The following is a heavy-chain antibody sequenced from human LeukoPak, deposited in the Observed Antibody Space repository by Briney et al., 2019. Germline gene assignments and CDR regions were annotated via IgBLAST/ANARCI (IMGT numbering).Heavy chain of an antibody. Sequence: PGGSLRLSCAGSGFTFSGYWISWVRQAPGKGLEWVANIKQDGSNKYYADSVKGRFTISRDNSKNTLYLQMNSLRAEDTAVYYCAKDRGTSFYYMDVWGKGTTVTVSS. D-gene: IGHD2-2*01. J-gene: IGHJ6*03. V-gene: IGHV3-7*01. CDR3: AKDRGTSFYYMDV. CDR2: IKQDGSNK. CDR1: GFTFSGYW.